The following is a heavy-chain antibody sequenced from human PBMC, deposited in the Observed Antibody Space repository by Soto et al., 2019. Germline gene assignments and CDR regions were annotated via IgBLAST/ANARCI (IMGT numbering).Heavy chain of an antibody. CDR1: GGTFSSYT. Sequence: QVQLVQSGAEVKKPGSSVKVSCKASGGTFSSYTISWVRQAPGQGLEWMGRIIPILGIANYAQKFQGRVTITADKSTSTAYMELSSLRSEDTAVYYCASPKDGDYEGAFAIWGQGTMVTVSS. J-gene: IGHJ3*02. CDR2: IIPILGIA. D-gene: IGHD4-17*01. V-gene: IGHV1-69*02. CDR3: ASPKDGDYEGAFAI.